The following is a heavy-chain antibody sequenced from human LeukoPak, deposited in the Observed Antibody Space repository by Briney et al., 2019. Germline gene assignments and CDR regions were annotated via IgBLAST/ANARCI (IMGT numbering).Heavy chain of an antibody. Sequence: PGGSLRLSCAASGFTFDDYAMHWVRQAPGKGLEWVSGISWNSGSIGYADSVKGRFTISRDNAKNSLYLQMNSLRAEDTALYYCAKARIRVATDQGAFDIWGQGTMVTVSS. CDR2: ISWNSGSI. D-gene: IGHD5-12*01. V-gene: IGHV3-9*01. CDR1: GFTFDDYA. CDR3: AKARIRVATDQGAFDI. J-gene: IGHJ3*02.